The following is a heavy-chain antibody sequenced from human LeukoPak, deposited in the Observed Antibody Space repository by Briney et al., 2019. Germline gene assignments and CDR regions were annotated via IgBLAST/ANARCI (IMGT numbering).Heavy chain of an antibody. Sequence: GGSLRLSCAASGFTVSSNYMSWVRQAPGKGLEWVPVIYSGGSTYYADSVKGRFTISRDNSKNTLYLQMNSLRAEDTAVYYCARDPHDFWSGYWDYWGQGTLVTVSS. CDR3: ARDPHDFWSGYWDY. CDR2: IYSGGST. D-gene: IGHD3-3*01. CDR1: GFTVSSNY. V-gene: IGHV3-53*01. J-gene: IGHJ4*02.